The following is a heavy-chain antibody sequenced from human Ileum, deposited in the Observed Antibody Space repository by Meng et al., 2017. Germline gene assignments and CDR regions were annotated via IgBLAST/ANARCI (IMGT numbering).Heavy chain of an antibody. CDR3: ARVGAVASFDY. CDR2: MNPSGGST. D-gene: IGHD6-19*01. J-gene: IGHJ4*02. CDR1: GYTFTSYA. Sequence: QVLLWHYVAAVKNLGSSVKFYCKASGYTFTSYAMHWVRQAPGPGLEWMGIMNPSGGSTSYAQKFQGRVTMTRDTSTSTVYMALSSLRSEDTAVYYCARVGAVASFDYWGQGTLVTVSS. V-gene: IGHV1-46*01.